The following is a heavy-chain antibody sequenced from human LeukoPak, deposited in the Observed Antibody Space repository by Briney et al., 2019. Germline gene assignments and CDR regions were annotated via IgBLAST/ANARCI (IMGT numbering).Heavy chain of an antibody. V-gene: IGHV3-30*03. D-gene: IGHD6-19*01. Sequence: GGYLRLSCAASGFTFSHHHIHWVRQAPGKGLEWVTVIALDGSRKIYADSVKGRFTISRDNSKNTVSLQMNSLGVEDTAVYYCARDQGDASGWFFDYSGQGALVIVSS. CDR1: GFTFSHHH. CDR3: ARDQGDASGWFFDY. CDR2: IALDGSRK. J-gene: IGHJ4*02.